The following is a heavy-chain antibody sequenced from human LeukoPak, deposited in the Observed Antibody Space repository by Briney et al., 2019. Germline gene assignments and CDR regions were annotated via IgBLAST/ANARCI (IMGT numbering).Heavy chain of an antibody. CDR1: GFTVSSNY. V-gene: IGHV3-66*01. CDR3: AREYQLLFTNYYYYYGMDV. CDR2: IYSGGST. D-gene: IGHD2-2*01. J-gene: IGHJ6*02. Sequence: GGSLRLSCAASGFTVSSNYMSWVRQAPGKGLEWVSVIYSGGSTYYADSVKGRFTISRDNAKNSLSLQMNSLRAEDTAVYYCAREYQLLFTNYYYYYGMDVWGQGTTVTVSS.